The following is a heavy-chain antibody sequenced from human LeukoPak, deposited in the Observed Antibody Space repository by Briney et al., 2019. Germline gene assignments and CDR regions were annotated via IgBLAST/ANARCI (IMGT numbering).Heavy chain of an antibody. D-gene: IGHD5-24*01. CDR3: AKDLYGATMGYFDY. CDR1: GFTFDDYA. CDR2: ISWNSGSI. J-gene: IGHJ4*02. Sequence: PGRSLRLSCAASGFTFDDYAMHWVRQAPGKGLEWVSGISWNSGSIGYADSVKGRFTISRDNAKNSLYLQMNSLRAEDTALYYCAKDLYGATMGYFDYWGQGTLVTVSS. V-gene: IGHV3-9*01.